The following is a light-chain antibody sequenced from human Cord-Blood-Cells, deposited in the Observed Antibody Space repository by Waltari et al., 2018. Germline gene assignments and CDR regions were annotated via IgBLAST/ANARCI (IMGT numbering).Light chain of an antibody. Sequence: EIVLTQSPGTLSLSPGERATLSCRASQSVSSSYLAWYQQKPGQAPRLLIYGASSRATGIPDRVSCSGSGTDFTLTISRLEPEDFAVYYCQQYGSSPRTFGGGTKVEIK. V-gene: IGKV3-20*01. J-gene: IGKJ4*01. CDR3: QQYGSSPRT. CDR1: QSVSSSY. CDR2: GAS.